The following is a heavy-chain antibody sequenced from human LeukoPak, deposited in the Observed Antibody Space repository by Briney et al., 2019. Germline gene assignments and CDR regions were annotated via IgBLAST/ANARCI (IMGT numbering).Heavy chain of an antibody. D-gene: IGHD2-2*02. V-gene: IGHV1-8*01. CDR2: MNPNSGNT. J-gene: IGHJ6*02. CDR3: ARVVWYCSSTSCYIYYYYYGMDV. CDR1: GYTFTSYD. Sequence: ASVKVSCEASGYTFTSYDINWVRQATGQGLEWMGWMNPNSGNTGYAQKFQGRVTMTRNTSISTAYMELSSLRSEDTAVYYCARVVWYCSSTSCYIYYYYYGMDVWGQGTTVTVSS.